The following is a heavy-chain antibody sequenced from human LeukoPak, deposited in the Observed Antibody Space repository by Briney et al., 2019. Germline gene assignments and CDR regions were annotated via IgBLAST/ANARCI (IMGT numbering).Heavy chain of an antibody. CDR3: AREYPYSSGGTNWFDP. CDR1: GYTFTGYN. D-gene: IGHD6-19*01. J-gene: IGHJ5*02. Sequence: ASVTVSCKASGYTFTGYNMALVRHAPAQGLEWIYWINNRSDDTNHAQKFQGMVTMTRDTSISTAYMELSRLRSDDTAVYYCAREYPYSSGGTNWFDPWGQGTLVTVSS. CDR2: INNRSDDT. V-gene: IGHV1-2*02.